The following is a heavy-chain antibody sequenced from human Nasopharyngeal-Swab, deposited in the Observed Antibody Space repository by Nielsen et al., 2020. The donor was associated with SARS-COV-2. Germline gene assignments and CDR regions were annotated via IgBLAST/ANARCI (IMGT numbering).Heavy chain of an antibody. D-gene: IGHD3-16*01. CDR2: IYSGGSST. J-gene: IGHJ4*02. CDR1: GFTFSSYA. CDR3: AKPPGDYVWGSYYFDY. V-gene: IGHV3-23*03. Sequence: GGSLRLSCAASGFTFSSYAISWVRQAPGKGLEWVSVIYSGGSSTYYADSVKGRFTISRDNSKNTLYLQMNSLRAEDTAVYYCAKPPGDYVWGSYYFDYWGQGTLVTVSS.